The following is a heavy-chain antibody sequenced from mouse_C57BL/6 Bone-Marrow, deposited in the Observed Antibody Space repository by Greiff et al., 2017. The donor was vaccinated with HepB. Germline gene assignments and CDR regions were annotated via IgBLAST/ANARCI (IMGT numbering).Heavy chain of an antibody. CDR3: ASQVGHWYFDV. CDR2: IHPNSGST. D-gene: IGHD4-1*01. V-gene: IGHV1-64*01. J-gene: IGHJ1*03. CDR1: GYTFTSYW. Sequence: VQLQQPGAELVKPGASVKLSCKASGYTFTSYWMHWVKQRPGQGLEWIGMIHPNSGSTNYNEKFKSKATLTVDKSSSTAYMQLSSLTSEDSAVYYCASQVGHWYFDVWGTGTTVTVSS.